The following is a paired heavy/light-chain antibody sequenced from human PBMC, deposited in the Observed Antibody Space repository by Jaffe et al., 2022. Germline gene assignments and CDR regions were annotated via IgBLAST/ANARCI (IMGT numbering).Light chain of an antibody. CDR1: SSNIGNNY. V-gene: IGLV1-51*02. CDR2: ENN. CDR3: GTWDSSLSAGV. J-gene: IGLJ2*01. Sequence: QSVLTQPPSVSAAPGQKVTISCSGSSSNIGNNYVSWYQQLPGTAPKVLIYENNKRPSGVPDRFSGSKSGTSATLGITGLQTGDEADYYCGTWDSSLSAGVFGGGTKLTVL.
Heavy chain of an antibody. CDR2: IKQDGSEK. CDR1: GFTFSRYS. Sequence: EVQLVESGGGLVQPGGSLRLSCAASGFTFSRYSMSWVRQAPGKGLEWVANIKQDGSEKYYVDSVKGRFTISRDSAKNSLYLQMNSLRAEDTAVYYCVRDNTMVRGVIVEPNVDYWGQGTLVTVSS. CDR3: VRDNTMVRGVIVEPNVDY. J-gene: IGHJ4*02. D-gene: IGHD3-10*01. V-gene: IGHV3-7*05.